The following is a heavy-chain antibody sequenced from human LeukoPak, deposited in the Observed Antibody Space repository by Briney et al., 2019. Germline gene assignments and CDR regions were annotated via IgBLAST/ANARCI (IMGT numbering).Heavy chain of an antibody. CDR2: ISGSGGST. D-gene: IGHD2-2*01. CDR3: SKDRHLGLVVPAAIHY. J-gene: IGHJ4*02. V-gene: IGHV3-23*01. CDR1: GFTFSSYA. Sequence: PGGXLRLSCAASGFTFSSYAMSWVRQAPGKGLEWVSAISGSGGSTYYADSVKGRFTISRDNSKKTLYMQMNRLRDEDTDVYYCSKDRHLGLVVPAAIHYWGQGTLVTVSS.